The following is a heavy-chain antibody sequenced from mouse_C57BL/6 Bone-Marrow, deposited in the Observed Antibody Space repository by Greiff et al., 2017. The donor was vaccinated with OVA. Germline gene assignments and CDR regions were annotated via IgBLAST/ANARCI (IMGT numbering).Heavy chain of an antibody. CDR1: GFTFSSYA. V-gene: IGHV5-4*01. CDR3: AREGAKNWDGPAWFAY. CDR2: ISDGGSYT. D-gene: IGHD4-1*01. Sequence: EVQRVESGGGLVKPGGSLKLSCAASGFTFSSYAMSWVRQTPEKRLEWVATISDGGSYTYYPDNVKGRFTISRDNAKNNLYLQMSHLKSEDTAMYYCAREGAKNWDGPAWFAYWGQGTLVTVSA. J-gene: IGHJ3*01.